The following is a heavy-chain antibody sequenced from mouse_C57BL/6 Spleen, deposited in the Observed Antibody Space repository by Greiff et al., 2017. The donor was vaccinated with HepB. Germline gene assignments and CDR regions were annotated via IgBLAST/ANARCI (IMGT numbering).Heavy chain of an antibody. CDR2: ISSGSSTI. Sequence: EVKVEESGGGLVKPGGSLKLSCAASGFTFSDYGMHWVRQAPEKGLEWVAYISSGSSTIYYADIVKGRFTIFRDNAKNTLFLQMTSLRSEDTAMYYCARPGDDYDWYFDVWGTGTTVTVSS. J-gene: IGHJ1*03. CDR1: GFTFSDYG. V-gene: IGHV5-17*01. CDR3: ARPGDDYDWYFDV. D-gene: IGHD2-4*01.